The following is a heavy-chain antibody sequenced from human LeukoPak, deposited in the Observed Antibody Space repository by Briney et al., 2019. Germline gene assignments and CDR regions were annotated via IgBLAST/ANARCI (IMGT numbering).Heavy chain of an antibody. CDR2: IYYSGSI. J-gene: IGHJ4*02. CDR3: ARGVYYDEKLDY. CDR1: GGSISSYY. Sequence: KPSETLSLTCTVSGGSISSYYWSWIRQPPGKGLEWIGYIYYSGSINYNPSLKSRVTISVDTSKNQFSLKLSSVTAADTAVYYCARGVYYDEKLDYWGQGTLVTVSS. D-gene: IGHD3-3*01. V-gene: IGHV4-59*01.